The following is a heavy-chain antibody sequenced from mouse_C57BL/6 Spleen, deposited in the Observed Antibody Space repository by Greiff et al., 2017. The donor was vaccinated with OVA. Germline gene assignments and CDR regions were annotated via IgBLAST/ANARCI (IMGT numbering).Heavy chain of an antibody. D-gene: IGHD3-1*01. Sequence: EAGGGLVQPKGSLKLSCTASGFSFNTYAMNWVRQAPGKGLEWVARIRSKSNNYATYYADSVKDRFTISRDDSESMLYLQMNNLKTEDTAMYYCVRRGLYDWFAYWGQGTLVTVSA. CDR3: VRRGLYDWFAY. J-gene: IGHJ3*01. CDR2: IRSKSNNYAT. CDR1: GFSFNTYA. V-gene: IGHV10-1*01.